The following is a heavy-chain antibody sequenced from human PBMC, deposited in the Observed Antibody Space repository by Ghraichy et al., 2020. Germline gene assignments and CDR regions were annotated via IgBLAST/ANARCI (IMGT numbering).Heavy chain of an antibody. V-gene: IGHV3-30-3*01. Sequence: GGSLRLSCAASGFTFSSYAMHWVRQAPGKGLEWVAVISYDGSNKYYADSVKGRFTISRDNSKNTLYLQMNSLRAEDTAVYYCARSIAAAVLDYWGQGTLVTVSS. CDR3: ARSIAAAVLDY. CDR1: GFTFSSYA. J-gene: IGHJ4*02. CDR2: ISYDGSNK. D-gene: IGHD6-13*01.